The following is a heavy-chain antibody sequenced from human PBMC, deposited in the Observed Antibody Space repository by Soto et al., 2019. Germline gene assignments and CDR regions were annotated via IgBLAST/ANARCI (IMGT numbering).Heavy chain of an antibody. CDR2: IYYSGST. V-gene: IGHV4-31*03. Sequence: QVQLQESGPGLVKPSQTLSLTCTVSGGSISSGGYYWSWIRQHPGKGLEWIGYIYYSGSTYYNPSLKSRVTISVDTSKNQFSLELSSVTAADTAVYYCARDIVSSGSDAFDIWGQGTMVTVSS. D-gene: IGHD1-26*01. CDR3: ARDIVSSGSDAFDI. J-gene: IGHJ3*02. CDR1: GGSISSGGYY.